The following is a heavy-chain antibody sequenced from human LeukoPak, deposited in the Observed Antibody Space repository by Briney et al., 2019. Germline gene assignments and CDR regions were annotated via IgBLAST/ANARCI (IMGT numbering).Heavy chain of an antibody. V-gene: IGHV3-21*01. Sequence: PGGSLRLSCAASGFTFSSYSMNWVRQAPGKGLEWVSSISSSSSYIYYADSVKGRFTISRDNAKNSLYLQMNSLRAEDTAVYYCARWRRVRGVIMNPTFDYWGQGTLVTVSS. CDR1: GFTFSSYS. J-gene: IGHJ4*02. CDR2: ISSSSSYI. D-gene: IGHD3-10*01. CDR3: ARWRRVRGVIMNPTFDY.